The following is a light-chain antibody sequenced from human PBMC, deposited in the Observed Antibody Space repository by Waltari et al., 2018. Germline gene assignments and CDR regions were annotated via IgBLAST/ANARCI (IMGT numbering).Light chain of an antibody. CDR1: QSISTN. J-gene: IGKJ3*01. CDR3: QQYNNWPPRIT. CDR2: GAS. Sequence: EIVLTQSPATLYVSPGERATLSCRASQSISTNLAWYQQKPGQAPRLLIYGASTRATGIPARFIGSGSGTEFTLTISSLQSEDFAVYYCQQYNNWPPRITFGPGTKVDTK. V-gene: IGKV3-15*01.